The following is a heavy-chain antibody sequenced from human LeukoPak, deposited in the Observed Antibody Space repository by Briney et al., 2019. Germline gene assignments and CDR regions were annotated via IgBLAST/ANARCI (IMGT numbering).Heavy chain of an antibody. CDR3: ARADGREGFY. D-gene: IGHD1-26*01. V-gene: IGHV5-51*01. Sequence: PGGALEISWKGSGYNFTSYWIGWGRQVPGKGLEGMGIIYPGDSDTIYSPSFQGQVTISAAKSISTAYLQWSSLKASDTAMYYCARADGREGFYWGQGTLVPVSS. CDR2: IYPGDSDT. CDR1: GYNFTSYW. J-gene: IGHJ4*02.